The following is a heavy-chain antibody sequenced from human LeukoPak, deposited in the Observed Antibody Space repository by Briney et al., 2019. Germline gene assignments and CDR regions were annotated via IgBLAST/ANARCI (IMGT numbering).Heavy chain of an antibody. CDR1: GGSISSGSYY. J-gene: IGHJ6*03. D-gene: IGHD3-22*01. V-gene: IGHV4-61*02. CDR2: IYTSGST. Sequence: SETLSLTCTVSGGSISSGSYYWSWIRQPAGKGLEWIGRIYTSGSTNYNPSLKSRVTMSVDTSKNQFSLKLSSVTAADTAVYYCASTSYYYDSSGSYYYYYYMDVWGKGTTVTVSS. CDR3: ASTSYYYDSSGSYYYYYYMDV.